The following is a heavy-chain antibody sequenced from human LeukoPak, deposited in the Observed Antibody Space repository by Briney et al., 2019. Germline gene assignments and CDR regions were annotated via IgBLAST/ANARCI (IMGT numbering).Heavy chain of an antibody. CDR2: ISYSGSL. Sequence: SETLSLTCTVSGGSISSSTYYWGWIRQSPGKGLEWIGSISYSGSLYYNPSLRSRVTISVDMSKNQFSLKLNSVTAADTAVYSCASHANKGFDYWGQGTLVTVSS. CDR1: GGSISSSTYY. D-gene: IGHD2/OR15-2a*01. CDR3: ASHANKGFDY. J-gene: IGHJ4*02. V-gene: IGHV4-39*01.